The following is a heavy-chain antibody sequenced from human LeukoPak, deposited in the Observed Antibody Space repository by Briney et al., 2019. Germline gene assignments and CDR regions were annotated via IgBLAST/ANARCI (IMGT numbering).Heavy chain of an antibody. CDR2: IDTGNGNT. CDR1: GYTLTTYT. D-gene: IGHD5-12*01. J-gene: IGHJ4*02. V-gene: IGHV1-3*04. Sequence: ASVKVSCKASGYTLTTYTMHWVRQAPGQRLEWMGWIDTGNGNTEYSRKFQGRVTITRDTSASTAYMELSSLRSEDTAVYYCARATPFDYWGQGTLVTVSS. CDR3: ARATPFDY.